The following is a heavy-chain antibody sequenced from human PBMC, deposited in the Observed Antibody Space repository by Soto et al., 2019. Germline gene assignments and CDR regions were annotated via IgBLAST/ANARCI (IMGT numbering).Heavy chain of an antibody. Sequence: QVQLVQSGAEVKKPGSSVKVSCKASGGTFSSYTISWVRQAPGQGLEWMGRIIPILGIANYAQKFQGRVTITADKSTSTAYMELSSLRSEDTAVYYCERESSPYDFWSGYYYYYYYMDVWGKGTTVTVSS. CDR2: IIPILGIA. D-gene: IGHD3-3*01. J-gene: IGHJ6*03. V-gene: IGHV1-69*08. CDR1: GGTFSSYT. CDR3: ERESSPYDFWSGYYYYYYYMDV.